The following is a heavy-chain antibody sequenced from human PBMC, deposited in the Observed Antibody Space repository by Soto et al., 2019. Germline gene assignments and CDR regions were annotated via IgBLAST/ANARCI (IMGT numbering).Heavy chain of an antibody. D-gene: IGHD7-27*01. J-gene: IGHJ5*02. CDR3: ARGLGTPPSWLDP. CDR1: GFTFSSYW. V-gene: IGHV3-74*01. Sequence: EVQLVESGGGLVQPGGSLRLSCAASGFTFSSYWMHWVRQAPGKGLVWVSRINTVGSDTRYADSVKGRFTISRDNAKTTLYLQMNSLRAEDTAVYYCARGLGTPPSWLDPWGQGTLVTVSS. CDR2: INTVGSDT.